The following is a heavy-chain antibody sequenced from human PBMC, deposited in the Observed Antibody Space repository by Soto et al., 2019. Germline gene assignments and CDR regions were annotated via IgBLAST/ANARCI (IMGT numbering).Heavy chain of an antibody. CDR1: GVSLTSGTYY. CDR2: IFYSGST. Sequence: SETLSLTCSVSGVSLTSGTYYWSWIRQHPGKGLEWIGYIFYSGSTDYNPSPKSRVNISVDTSKNQFSLKLSSVTAADTAVYYCASTEDFFDYWGQGTLVTVSS. J-gene: IGHJ4*02. V-gene: IGHV4-31*03. CDR3: ASTEDFFDY.